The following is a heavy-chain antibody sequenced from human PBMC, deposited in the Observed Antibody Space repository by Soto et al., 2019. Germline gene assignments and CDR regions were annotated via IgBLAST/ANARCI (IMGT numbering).Heavy chain of an antibody. V-gene: IGHV3-7*05. CDR1: GFTLSRYW. J-gene: IGHJ5*02. D-gene: IGHD2-2*01. Sequence: GGALRLSWAASGFTLSRYWISWVRQPPGKGLEWVANIKYDGSEKYYVASVKGRFNNSRDNAKSSLYLQMNSLRAEDTAVYYCALDAPPSRNISAISWGQAPPITVPQ. CDR2: IKYDGSEK. CDR3: ALDAPPSRNISAIS.